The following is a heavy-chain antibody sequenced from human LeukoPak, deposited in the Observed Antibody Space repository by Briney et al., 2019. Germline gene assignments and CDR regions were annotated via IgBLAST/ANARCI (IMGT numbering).Heavy chain of an antibody. CDR1: GGSISSFY. V-gene: IGHV4-59*12. D-gene: IGHD3-22*01. CDR2: IYYTGST. J-gene: IGHJ5*02. CDR3: ARGGDSSGYEGRFDP. Sequence: SETLSLTCTVSGGSISSFYRSWIRQPPGKGLAWIAYIYYTGSTYYNPSLKSRVTISLDTSKNQFSLKLNSVTAADTAVYYCARGGDSSGYEGRFDPWGQGTLVTVSS.